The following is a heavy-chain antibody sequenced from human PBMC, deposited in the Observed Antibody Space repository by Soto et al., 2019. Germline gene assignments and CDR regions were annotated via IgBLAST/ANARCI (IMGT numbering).Heavy chain of an antibody. V-gene: IGHV1-3*01. CDR3: ARDTPITGTLSSRWFDP. D-gene: IGHD1-7*01. Sequence: ASVKVSCNASGYTFTSYAMLWVRQAPGQRLEWMGWINAGNSNTKYSQKLHGRVTITRDTSASTAYMELSSLRSEDTAVYYCARDTPITGTLSSRWFDPWGHGTLVTVSS. J-gene: IGHJ5*02. CDR2: INAGNSNT. CDR1: GYTFTSYA.